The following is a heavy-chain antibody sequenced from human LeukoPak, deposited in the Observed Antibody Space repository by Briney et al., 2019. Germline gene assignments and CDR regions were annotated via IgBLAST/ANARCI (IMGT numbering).Heavy chain of an antibody. D-gene: IGHD3-10*01. CDR2: ISAYNGNT. CDR1: GYTFTSYG. CDR3: ARDPMVRGQGAFDI. J-gene: IGHJ3*02. Sequence: VASVSVSCKASGYTFTSYGISGVRQAPGQGREWMGWISAYNGNTNYAQKLQGRVTMTTDTSTSTAYMELRSLRSDDTAVYYCARDPMVRGQGAFDIWGQGTMVTVSS. V-gene: IGHV1-18*01.